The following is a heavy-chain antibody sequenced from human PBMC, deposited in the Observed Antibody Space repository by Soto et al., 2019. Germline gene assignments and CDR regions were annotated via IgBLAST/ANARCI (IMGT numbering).Heavy chain of an antibody. CDR1: GYTFDSNG. V-gene: IGHV1-18*01. J-gene: IGHJ4*02. CDR3: ARDRRLAYCSSGSCATTFDY. CDR2: ISPFNGNT. Sequence: VQLVQSGAEVKKPGASVKVSCKASGYTFDSNGINWVRQAPGQGLQWMGWISPFNGNTNYAQNFQDRVTMTTDTSTTTAYLVLRSLRSDDTAFSYCARDRRLAYCSSGSCATTFDYWGQGTLVTVSS. D-gene: IGHD2-15*01.